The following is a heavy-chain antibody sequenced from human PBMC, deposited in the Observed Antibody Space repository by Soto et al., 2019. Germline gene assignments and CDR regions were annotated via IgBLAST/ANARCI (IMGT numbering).Heavy chain of an antibody. D-gene: IGHD1-1*01. J-gene: IGHJ4*02. CDR1: GGSISSGGTGSY. V-gene: IGHV4-31*03. CDR3: ASGHDAYKVRY. Sequence: SETLSLTCTVSGGSISSGGTGSYWTWIRQLPGKGLEWIGYIYYTGNTYYNPSLKSRPTISIDTSENQFSLKLTSVTAADTAVYFCASGHDAYKVRYWSQGTLVTVSS. CDR2: IYYTGNT.